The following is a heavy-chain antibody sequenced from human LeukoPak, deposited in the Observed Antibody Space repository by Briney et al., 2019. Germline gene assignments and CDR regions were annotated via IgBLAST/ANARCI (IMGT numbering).Heavy chain of an antibody. CDR2: IYYSGST. V-gene: IGHV4-59*13. CDR3: ARDARGYSYIDY. Sequence: SETLSLTCTVSGGSISSYYWSWIRQPPGKGLEWIAYIYYSGSTNYNPSLKSRVTISVDTSKNQFSLKLSSVTAADTAVYYCARDARGYSYIDYWGQGTLVTVSS. D-gene: IGHD5-18*01. CDR1: GGSISSYY. J-gene: IGHJ4*02.